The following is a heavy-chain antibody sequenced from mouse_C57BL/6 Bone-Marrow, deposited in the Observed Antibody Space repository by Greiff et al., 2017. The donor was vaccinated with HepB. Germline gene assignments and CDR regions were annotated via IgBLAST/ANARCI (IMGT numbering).Heavy chain of an antibody. CDR2: IDPENGDT. J-gene: IGHJ1*03. CDR1: GFNIKDDY. CDR3: TMVTTGWYFDV. D-gene: IGHD2-2*01. Sequence: VQLQQSGAELVRPGASVKLSCTASGFNIKDDYMHWVKQRPEQGLEWIGCIDPENGDTEYASKFQGKATITADTSSNTAYLQLSSLTSEDTAVYYCTMVTTGWYFDVWGTGTTVTVSS. V-gene: IGHV14-4*01.